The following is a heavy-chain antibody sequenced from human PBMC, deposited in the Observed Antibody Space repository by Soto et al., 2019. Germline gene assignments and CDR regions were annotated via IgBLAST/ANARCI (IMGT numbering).Heavy chain of an antibody. CDR3: ARGTIKGTLYRWFDP. D-gene: IGHD2-21*01. CDR2: INHSGST. J-gene: IGHJ5*02. CDR1: GGSFSGYY. Sequence: SETLSLTCAVYGGSFSGYYWSWIRQPPGKGLEWIGEINHSGSTNYNPSLKSRVTLSVDTSKNQFFLKLSSVTAADTALYYCARGTIKGTLYRWFDPWGQGTLVTVSS. V-gene: IGHV4-34*01.